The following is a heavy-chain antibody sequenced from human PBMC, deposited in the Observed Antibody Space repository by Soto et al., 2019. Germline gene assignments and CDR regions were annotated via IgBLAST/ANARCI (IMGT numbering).Heavy chain of an antibody. CDR3: TRDSYSSIIVVRFDY. V-gene: IGHV3-15*07. D-gene: IGHD3-22*01. J-gene: IGHJ4*01. CDR2: IKSKTDGGTP. CDR1: GFTFNNAW. Sequence: GGSLRLSCAASGFTFNNAWINWVRQAPGKALEWVGRIKSKTDGGTPDYAAPAKGRFAISRDDSKNMVYLQMNGLKTEDTGIYYCTRDSYSSIIVVRFDYWGHGTLVTVS.